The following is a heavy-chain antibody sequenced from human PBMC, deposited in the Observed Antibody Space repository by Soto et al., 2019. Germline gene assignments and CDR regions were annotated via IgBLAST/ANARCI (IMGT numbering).Heavy chain of an antibody. D-gene: IGHD6-13*01. CDR2: INSDGSIT. CDR1: GFTFSSNW. V-gene: IGHV3-74*01. Sequence: GGSLRLSCAASGFTFSSNWMHWVRQAPGKGLVWVSRINSDGSITSYADSVKGQFTISRDNAKNTLYLQMNSLRAEDTAVYYCARGSSSWYVSFDYWGQGILVTVSS. J-gene: IGHJ4*02. CDR3: ARGSSSWYVSFDY.